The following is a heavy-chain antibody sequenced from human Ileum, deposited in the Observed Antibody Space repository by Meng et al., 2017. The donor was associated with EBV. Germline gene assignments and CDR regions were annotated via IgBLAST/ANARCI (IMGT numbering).Heavy chain of an antibody. Sequence: QVQLQVSGPVLVKPSDTLSLTCAVSGYSISSTNWWGWIRQPPGKGLEWIGYIYYSGSTSYNPSLKSRVTMSVDTSKNQFSLNLNSVTAVDTAVYYCARNVPGTSAYNDWGQGTLVTVSS. CDR1: GYSISSTNW. V-gene: IGHV4-28*01. D-gene: IGHD3-10*01. J-gene: IGHJ4*02. CDR3: ARNVPGTSAYND. CDR2: IYYSGST.